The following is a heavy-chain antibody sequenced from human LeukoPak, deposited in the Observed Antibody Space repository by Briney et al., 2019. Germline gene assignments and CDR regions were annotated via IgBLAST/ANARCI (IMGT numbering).Heavy chain of an antibody. CDR3: ARDPLYGGPTY. V-gene: IGHV4-61*02. Sequence: SETLSLTCTVSGGSISSGSYYWSWIRQPAGKGLGWIGRIYTSGSTNYNPSLKSRVTISVDTSKNQFSLKLSSVTAADTAVYYCARDPLYGGPTYWGQGTLVTVSS. J-gene: IGHJ4*02. CDR2: IYTSGST. CDR1: GGSISSGSYY. D-gene: IGHD4-23*01.